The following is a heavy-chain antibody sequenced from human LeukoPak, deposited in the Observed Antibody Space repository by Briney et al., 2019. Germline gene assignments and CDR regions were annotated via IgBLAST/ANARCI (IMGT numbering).Heavy chain of an antibody. J-gene: IGHJ3*01. Sequence: PGGSLRLSCAASGFTFSTYGMHCVRQAPGKGLEWVAVIWYDGSNKYYADSVKGRFTISGDNSKNTLYLQMNSLRAEDTAVYYCARAVGPFDFWGQGTMVTVSS. CDR3: ARAVGPFDF. CDR1: GFTFSTYG. V-gene: IGHV3-33*01. CDR2: IWYDGSNK.